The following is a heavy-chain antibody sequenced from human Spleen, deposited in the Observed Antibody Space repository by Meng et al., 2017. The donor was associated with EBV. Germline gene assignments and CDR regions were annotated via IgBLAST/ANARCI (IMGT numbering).Heavy chain of an antibody. CDR3: ARAIISSYGGVGFDY. CDR1: GGSVSSGNYY. D-gene: IGHD5-18*01. J-gene: IGHJ4*02. V-gene: IGHV4-61*01. Sequence: HVALQEAGPGLVEPSETLSPTCTVSGGSVSSGNYYWSWIRQPPGKGLEWIGYIYYSGSTNYNPSLKSRVTISVDTSKNQFSLKLSSVTAADTAVYYCARAIISSYGGVGFDYWGQGTLVTVSS. CDR2: IYYSGST.